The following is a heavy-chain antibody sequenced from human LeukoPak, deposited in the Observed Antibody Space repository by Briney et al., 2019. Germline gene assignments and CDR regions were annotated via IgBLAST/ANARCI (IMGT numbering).Heavy chain of an antibody. V-gene: IGHV3-7*01. CDR3: ARDRAYNTFDY. J-gene: IGHJ4*02. Sequence: GGSLRLSCAASGFTFSRSWMTWVRQAPGKGLEWVANIKEDGSEKNYVDSVKGRFTISRDNAKNSLYLQMNSLRAEDTAVYYCARDRAYNTFDYWGQGTLVSVSS. D-gene: IGHD1-1*01. CDR2: IKEDGSEK. CDR1: GFTFSRSW.